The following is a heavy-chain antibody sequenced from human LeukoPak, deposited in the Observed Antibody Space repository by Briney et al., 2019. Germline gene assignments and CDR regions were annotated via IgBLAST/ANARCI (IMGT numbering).Heavy chain of an antibody. CDR2: IRYDGSKK. CDR1: GFTFSSYG. J-gene: IGHJ4*02. Sequence: GGSLRLSCAASGFTFSSYGMNWVRQAPGKGLEWVAFIRYDGSKKYSADSVKGRFTISRDNSKNTLYLQMNSLRAEDTAVYYCAKDYNRAYYYGSGFDYWGQGTLVTVSS. CDR3: AKDYNRAYYYGSGFDY. D-gene: IGHD3-10*01. V-gene: IGHV3-30*02.